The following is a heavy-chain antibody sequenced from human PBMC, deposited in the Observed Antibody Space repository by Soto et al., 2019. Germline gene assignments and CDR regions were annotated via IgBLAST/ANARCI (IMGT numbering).Heavy chain of an antibody. Sequence: LRLSCAASGFTFSSYAMHWVRQAPGKGLEWVAVISYDGSNKYYADSVKGRFTISRDNSKNTLYLQMNSLRAEDTALYYCARVTCSGGSCYSRVLDYWGQGTLVTVSS. CDR1: GFTFSSYA. J-gene: IGHJ4*02. V-gene: IGHV3-30-3*01. CDR3: ARVTCSGGSCYSRVLDY. CDR2: ISYDGSNK. D-gene: IGHD2-15*01.